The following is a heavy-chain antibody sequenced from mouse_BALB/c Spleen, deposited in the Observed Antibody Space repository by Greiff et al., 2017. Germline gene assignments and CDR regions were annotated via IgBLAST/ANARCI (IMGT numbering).Heavy chain of an antibody. CDR2: INPSNGGT. CDR1: GYTFTSYY. Sequence: QVHVKQSGAELVKPGASVKLSCKASGYTFTSYYMYWVKQRPGQGLEWIGEINPSNGGTNFNEKFKSKATLTVDKSSSTAYMQLSSLTSEDSAVYYCTRSSYGNIAYWGQGTLVTVSA. CDR3: TRSSYGNIAY. V-gene: IGHV1S81*02. J-gene: IGHJ3*01. D-gene: IGHD2-10*02.